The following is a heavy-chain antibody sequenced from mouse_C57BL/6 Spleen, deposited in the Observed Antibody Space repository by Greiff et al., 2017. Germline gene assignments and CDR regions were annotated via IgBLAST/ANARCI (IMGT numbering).Heavy chain of an antibody. V-gene: IGHV1-80*01. CDR1: GYAFNSYC. Sequence: QVQLKQSGAELVKPGASVKFSCTASGYAFNSYCMNWVKQRPGQGLEWIGQIDPGDGDTNYNGKFKGKATLAADTSSSTAYMQLSSLTSEDSAVYFCATCLPQMDCGSNGCVDYWGQGTTLTVSS. CDR2: IDPGDGDT. J-gene: IGHJ2*01. CDR3: ATCLPQMDCGSNGCVDY. D-gene: IGHD2-5*01.